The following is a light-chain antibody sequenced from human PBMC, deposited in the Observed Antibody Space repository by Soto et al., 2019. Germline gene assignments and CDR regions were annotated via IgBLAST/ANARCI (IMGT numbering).Light chain of an antibody. CDR1: QSVSSSF. V-gene: IGKV3-20*01. Sequence: EIVLTQSPGTLSLSPGERATLSCRASQSVSSSFLAWYQQKPGQAPRLLIYGASHMATGIPDRFSGSGSGTDFTLTISRLEPEDFAVYYCQQYDSSPWTFGQGTKMEIK. CDR3: QQYDSSPWT. J-gene: IGKJ1*01. CDR2: GAS.